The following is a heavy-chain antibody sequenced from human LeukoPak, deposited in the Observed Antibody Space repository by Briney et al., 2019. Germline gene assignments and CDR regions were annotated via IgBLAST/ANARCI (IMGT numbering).Heavy chain of an antibody. Sequence: SETLSLTCTVSGGSISSGGYYWSWIRQPAGKGLEYLGRIYSTGSTNYNPSLRSRVTISVDTSKNHFSLKLSSVTAADTAVYYCARDQTYSGSGIYTYFDYWGQGILVTVSS. CDR3: ARDQTYSGSGIYTYFDY. J-gene: IGHJ4*02. V-gene: IGHV4-61*02. D-gene: IGHD3-10*01. CDR1: GGSISSGGYY. CDR2: IYSTGST.